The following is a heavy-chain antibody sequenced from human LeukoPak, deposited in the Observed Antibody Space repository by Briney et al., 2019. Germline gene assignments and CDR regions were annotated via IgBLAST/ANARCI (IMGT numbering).Heavy chain of an antibody. J-gene: IGHJ4*02. CDR1: GFAFSGYS. CDR2: ISSVSTYI. CDR3: VKGQEYLEWFYEY. D-gene: IGHD3-3*01. Sequence: GGSLRLSCAASGFAFSGYSLNWVRQAPGKGLEWVASISSVSTYISYADSVKGRFTISRDNAKNSVYLQMNSLRAGDTAVYYCVKGQEYLEWFYEYWGRGSLVTVSS. V-gene: IGHV3-21*06.